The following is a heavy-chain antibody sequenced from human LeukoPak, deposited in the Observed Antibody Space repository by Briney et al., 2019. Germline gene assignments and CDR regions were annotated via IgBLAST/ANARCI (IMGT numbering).Heavy chain of an antibody. V-gene: IGHV4-39*01. CDR1: GGSISSSSYY. D-gene: IGHD3-22*01. J-gene: IGHJ6*02. CDR3: ASPYYYDSSGYPADYYYYGMDV. CDR2: IYYSGST. Sequence: PSETLSLTCTVSGGSISSSSYYWGWIRQPPGTGLEWIGSIYYSGSTYYNPSLKSRVTISVDTSKNQFSLKLSSVTAADTAVYYCASPYYYDSSGYPADYYYYGMDVWGQGTTVTVSS.